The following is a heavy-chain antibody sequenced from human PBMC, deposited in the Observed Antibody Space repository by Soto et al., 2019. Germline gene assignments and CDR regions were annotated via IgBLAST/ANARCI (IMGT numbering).Heavy chain of an antibody. J-gene: IGHJ5*02. CDR3: AFGSGSYYSELAH. Sequence: EVQLLESGGGLAQPGGSLRLSCTASGFTFSSHAMSWVRQAPGKGLEGVSALSDSGGDTSYADSVRGRFTIAVDTSKNTLYLQRHSLGDADMAVYECAFGSGSYYSELAHWGQGSLVTVSS. D-gene: IGHD1-26*01. CDR2: LSDSGGDT. CDR1: GFTFSSHA. V-gene: IGHV3-23*01.